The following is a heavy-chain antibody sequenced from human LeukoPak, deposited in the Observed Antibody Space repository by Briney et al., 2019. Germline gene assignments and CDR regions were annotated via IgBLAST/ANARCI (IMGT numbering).Heavy chain of an antibody. CDR3: AKGSVYDFWSGHNDY. V-gene: IGHV3-23*01. Sequence: GGSLRLSCAASGFTFSNAWMSWVRQAPGKGLEWVSAISGSGGSTYYADSVKGRFTISRDNSKNTLYLQMNSLRAEDTAVYYCAKGSVYDFWSGHNDYWGQGTLVTVSS. D-gene: IGHD3-3*01. J-gene: IGHJ4*02. CDR1: GFTFSNAW. CDR2: ISGSGGST.